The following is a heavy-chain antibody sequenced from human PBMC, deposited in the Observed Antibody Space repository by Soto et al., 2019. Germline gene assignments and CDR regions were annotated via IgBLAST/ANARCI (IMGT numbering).Heavy chain of an antibody. D-gene: IGHD3-16*01. CDR2: IIPIFGTA. CDR3: ARPMAYDMRGWDGMDV. J-gene: IGHJ6*02. V-gene: IGHV1-69*01. CDR1: GGSFSSYV. Sequence: QVQLVQSGAEVKKPGSSVKVSCKASGGSFSSYVISWQRQAPGQGLEWMGGIIPIFGTASYAQKFQGRVTMTADESTSTAYMELSSLKSEDTAVYYCARPMAYDMRGWDGMDVWGQGTTVTVSS.